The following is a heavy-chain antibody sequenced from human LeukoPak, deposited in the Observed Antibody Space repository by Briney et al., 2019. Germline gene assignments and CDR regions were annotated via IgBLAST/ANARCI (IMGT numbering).Heavy chain of an antibody. CDR3: ARVHPGDYGDYSLIDL. Sequence: NPGGSLRLSCAASGFTFSSYSMNWVRQAPGKGLEWVSSISSSSSYIYYADSVKGRFTISRDNAKNSLYLQMNSLRAEDTAVYYCARVHPGDYGDYSLIDLWGRGTLVTVSS. J-gene: IGHJ2*01. V-gene: IGHV3-21*01. D-gene: IGHD4-17*01. CDR2: ISSSSSYI. CDR1: GFTFSSYS.